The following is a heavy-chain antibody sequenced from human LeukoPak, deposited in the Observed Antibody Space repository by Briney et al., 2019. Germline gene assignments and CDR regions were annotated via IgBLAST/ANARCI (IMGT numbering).Heavy chain of an antibody. J-gene: IGHJ4*02. V-gene: IGHV3-23*01. CDR3: ASQRGYSYGYRLGTFDY. Sequence: GGSLRLSCAASGFTFSSYAMSWVRQAPGKGLEWVSAISGSGGSTYYAASVKARFTISRDNSKNTLNLQMNSLRAEDTAVYYCASQRGYSYGYRLGTFDYWGQGTLVTVSS. D-gene: IGHD5-18*01. CDR2: ISGSGGST. CDR1: GFTFSSYA.